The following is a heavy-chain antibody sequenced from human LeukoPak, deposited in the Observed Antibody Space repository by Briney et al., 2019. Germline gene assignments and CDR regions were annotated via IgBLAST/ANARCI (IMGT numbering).Heavy chain of an antibody. V-gene: IGHV3-21*01. J-gene: IGHJ4*02. D-gene: IGHD6-13*01. CDR3: ARDSIAAAFDY. Sequence: GGSLRLSCAASGXTFSSYSVNWVRQAPGKGLEWVSSISSSSSYIYYADSVKGRFTISRDNAKNSLYLQMNSLRAEDTAVYYCARDSIAAAFDYWGQGTLVTVSS. CDR2: ISSSSSYI. CDR1: GXTFSSYS.